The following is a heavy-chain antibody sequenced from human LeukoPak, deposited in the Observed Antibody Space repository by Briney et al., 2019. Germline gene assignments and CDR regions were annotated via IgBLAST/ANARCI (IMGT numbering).Heavy chain of an antibody. CDR2: IYHSRST. Sequence: SETLSLTCTVSGYSISSGYYWGWIRQPPGKGLEWIGSIYHSRSTYYNPSLKSRVTISVDTSKNQFSLKLSSVTAADTAVYYCARGRRDSSGYYRTGDYWGQGTLVTVSS. V-gene: IGHV4-38-2*02. D-gene: IGHD3-22*01. CDR3: ARGRRDSSGYYRTGDY. CDR1: GYSISSGYY. J-gene: IGHJ4*02.